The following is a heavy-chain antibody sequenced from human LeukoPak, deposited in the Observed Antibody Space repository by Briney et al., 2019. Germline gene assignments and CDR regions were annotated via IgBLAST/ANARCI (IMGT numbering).Heavy chain of an antibody. CDR2: ISPDGSDT. CDR1: GFTFSYYW. Sequence: GGSLRLSCAASGFTFSYYWMYWVRQAPGKGPMWVSRISPDGSDTNYADSVKGRFTNSRDNAKNMLYLQMNSLKPEDTAVYYCARDLSVPWGQGAPVTVSS. CDR3: ARDLSVP. V-gene: IGHV3-74*01. D-gene: IGHD3-3*01. J-gene: IGHJ1*01.